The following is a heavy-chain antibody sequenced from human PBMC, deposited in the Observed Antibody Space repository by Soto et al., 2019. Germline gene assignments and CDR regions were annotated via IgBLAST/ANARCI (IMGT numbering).Heavy chain of an antibody. J-gene: IGHJ4*02. D-gene: IGHD4-17*01. CDR2: IIPILGIA. CDR1: GGTFSSYT. Sequence: QVQLVQSGAEVKKPGSSVKVSCKASGGTFSSYTISWVRQAPGQGLEWMGRIIPILGIANYAQKFQGRVTITADKSTSTAYMELSSLRSEDTAVYYCARGEDDYGDQYDYWGQGTLVTVSS. CDR3: ARGEDDYGDQYDY. V-gene: IGHV1-69*02.